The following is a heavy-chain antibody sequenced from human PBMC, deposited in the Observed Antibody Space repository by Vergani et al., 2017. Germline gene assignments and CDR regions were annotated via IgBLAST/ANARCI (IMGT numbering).Heavy chain of an antibody. CDR3: AKDKGVVVVPDASKNMDV. V-gene: IGHV3-30*18. CDR2: VSYHGTKK. Sequence: QVQLVESGGGVVQPGRSLRLSCAAAGFTFSDHAMHWVRQAPGMGLEWVAVVSYHGTKKYYADSVKGRFTISRDNSKNTLFLQMNSLRPEDTALYYCAKDKGVVVVPDASKNMDVWGKGTSVTVSS. CDR1: GFTFSDHA. D-gene: IGHD2-2*01. J-gene: IGHJ6*03.